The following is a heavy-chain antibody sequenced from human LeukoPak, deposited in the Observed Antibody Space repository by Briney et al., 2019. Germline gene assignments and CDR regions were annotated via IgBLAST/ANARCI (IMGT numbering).Heavy chain of an antibody. J-gene: IGHJ4*02. D-gene: IGHD3-22*01. CDR2: IYYSGST. CDR1: GGSISSNSYY. CDR3: ARRRSTYYYDSSGYSDY. Sequence: SETLSLTCAVSGGSISSNSYYWGWIRQPPGKGLEWIGSIYYSGSTYYNPSLKSRVTISVDTSKNQFSLKLSSVTAADTAVYYCARRRSTYYYDSSGYSDYWGQGTLVTVSS. V-gene: IGHV4-39*01.